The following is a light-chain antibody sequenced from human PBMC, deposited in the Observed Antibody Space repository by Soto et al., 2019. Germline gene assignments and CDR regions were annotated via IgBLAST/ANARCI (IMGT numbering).Light chain of an antibody. CDR1: QSVSSN. CDR2: GAS. V-gene: IGKV3-15*01. CDR3: QQYNNWPFS. J-gene: IGKJ5*01. Sequence: EIVMTQSPATLSVSPGERATLSCRASQSVSSNLAWYQQKPGQAPRLLIYGASTRATGIPARFSGSGSGTEFTLTISGLRSEDSAVYFCQQYNNWPFSFGQG.